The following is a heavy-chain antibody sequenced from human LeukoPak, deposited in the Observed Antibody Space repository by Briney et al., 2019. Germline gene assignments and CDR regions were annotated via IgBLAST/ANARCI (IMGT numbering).Heavy chain of an antibody. J-gene: IGHJ4*02. CDR3: AKEAYANGVVDY. CDR2: LRYDGSDQ. V-gene: IGHV3-30*02. D-gene: IGHD2-2*01. CDR1: GFTFSSYA. Sequence: GGSLRLSCAASGFTFSSYAMTWVRQAPGRGLEWVAFLRYDGSDQKYADSVKGRFTISRDNSKNTLYLQMDSLRLEDAAVYYCAKEAYANGVVDYRGQGTLVTVSS.